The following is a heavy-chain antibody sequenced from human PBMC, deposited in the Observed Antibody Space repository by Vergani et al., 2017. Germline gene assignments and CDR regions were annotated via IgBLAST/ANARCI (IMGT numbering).Heavy chain of an antibody. D-gene: IGHD3-22*01. J-gene: IGHJ4*02. CDR3: ARERRYYYDSSGYSDY. CDR1: SYTFTSYG. Sequence: QVQLVQSGAEVKKPGASVTVSCKASSYTFTSYGISWVRQAPGQGLEWMGWISAYNGNTNYAQKLQGRVTMTTDTSTSTAYMELRSLRSDDTAVYYCARERRYYYDSSGYSDYWGQGTLVTVSS. V-gene: IGHV1-18*04. CDR2: ISAYNGNT.